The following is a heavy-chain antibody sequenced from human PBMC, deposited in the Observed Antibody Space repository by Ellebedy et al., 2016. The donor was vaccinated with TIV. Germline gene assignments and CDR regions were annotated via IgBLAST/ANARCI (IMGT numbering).Heavy chain of an antibody. J-gene: IGHJ4*02. CDR3: ARGDIVATGPMVF. CDR2: MYYSGST. Sequence: MPSETLSLTCTVSGGSIRSYYLSWIRQPPGKGLEGIGYMYYSGSTNYNPSLKSRVNISVDTSKNQFSLKLSSVTAADTAVYYCARGDIVATGPMVFWGQGTLVTVSS. V-gene: IGHV4-59*08. D-gene: IGHD5-12*01. CDR1: GGSIRSYY.